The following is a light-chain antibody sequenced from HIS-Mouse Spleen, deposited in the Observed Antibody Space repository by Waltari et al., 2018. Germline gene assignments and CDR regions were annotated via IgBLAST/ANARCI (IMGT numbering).Light chain of an antibody. J-gene: IGLJ3*02. CDR2: EGS. CDR3: CSYAGSSTWV. Sequence: QSALTQPASVSGSPGQSITISCTGTSSDVGSYNLVSWYQQPPGKAPKLMSYEGSKRPAGVFNRVSGSKSGNTASLTISGLQAEDEADYYCCSYAGSSTWVFGGGTKLTVL. CDR1: SSDVGSYNL. V-gene: IGLV2-23*01.